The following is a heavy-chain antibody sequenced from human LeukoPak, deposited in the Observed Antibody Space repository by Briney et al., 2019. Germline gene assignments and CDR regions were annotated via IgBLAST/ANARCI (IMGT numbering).Heavy chain of an antibody. V-gene: IGHV3-48*03. CDR2: ISSSGTTI. J-gene: IGHJ4*02. CDR1: GFTFSSYE. CDR3: ARSSGTYHFDY. Sequence: GGSLRLSCAASGFTFSSYEMNWVRQAPGKGLEWVSYISSSGTTIYDADSVKGRFTISRDNAKNSLFLQVNSLRAEDTAVYYCARSSGTYHFDYWGQGTLVTVSS. D-gene: IGHD1-26*01.